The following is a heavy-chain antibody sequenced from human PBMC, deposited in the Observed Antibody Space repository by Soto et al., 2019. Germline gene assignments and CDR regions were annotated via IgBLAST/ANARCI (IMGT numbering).Heavy chain of an antibody. CDR1: GFTFRSYS. D-gene: IGHD6-13*01. J-gene: IGHJ5*02. CDR2: ITSSSTNI. CDR3: AREGHSSTWLNWFDP. V-gene: IGHV3-48*02. Sequence: EVQLVESGGGLVQPGGSLRLSCVASGFTFRSYSMNWVRQAPGKELEWVSHITSSSTNINYADSVKGRLTISRDNAKNSLYLQMNSLRDEDTAVYYCAREGHSSTWLNWFDPWGQGTLVTVSS.